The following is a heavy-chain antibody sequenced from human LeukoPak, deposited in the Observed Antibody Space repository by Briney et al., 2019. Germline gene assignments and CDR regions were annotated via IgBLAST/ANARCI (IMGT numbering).Heavy chain of an antibody. D-gene: IGHD2/OR15-2a*01. J-gene: IGHJ3*02. CDR1: GGSISSYY. CDR3: ARRLSPDAFDI. Sequence: KSSETLSLTCTVSGGSISSYYWSWIRQPPGKGLEWIGYIYYSGSTNYDPSLKSRVTISVDTSKNQFSLKLSSVTAADTAVYYCARRLSPDAFDIWGQGTMVTVPS. CDR2: IYYSGST. V-gene: IGHV4-59*08.